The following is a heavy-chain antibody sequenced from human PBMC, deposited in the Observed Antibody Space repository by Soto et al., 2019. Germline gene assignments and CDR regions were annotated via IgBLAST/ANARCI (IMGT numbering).Heavy chain of an antibody. CDR3: ARSWEYYYDSSGPLDY. D-gene: IGHD3-22*01. CDR2: IYHSGST. J-gene: IGHJ4*02. V-gene: IGHV4-4*02. CDR1: GGSISSSNW. Sequence: SETLSLTCAVSGGSISSSNWWSWVRQPPGKGLEWIGEIYHSGSTNYNPSLKSRVTISVDKSKNQFSLKLSSVTAADTAVYYCARSWEYYYDSSGPLDYWGQGTLVTVSS.